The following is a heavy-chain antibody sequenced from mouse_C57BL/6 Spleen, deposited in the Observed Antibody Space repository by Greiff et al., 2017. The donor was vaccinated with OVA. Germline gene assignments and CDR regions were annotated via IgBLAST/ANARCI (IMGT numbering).Heavy chain of an antibody. V-gene: IGHV5-16*01. CDR2: INYDGSST. D-gene: IGHD1-2*01. CDR1: GFTFSDYY. Sequence: EVQLVESEGGLVQPGSSMKLSCTASGFTFSDYYMAWVRQVPEKGLEWVANINYDGSSTYYLDSLKSRFIISRDNAKNILYLQMSSLKSEDTATYYCARGVTTAGYWYFDVWGTGTTVTVSS. CDR3: ARGVTTAGYWYFDV. J-gene: IGHJ1*03.